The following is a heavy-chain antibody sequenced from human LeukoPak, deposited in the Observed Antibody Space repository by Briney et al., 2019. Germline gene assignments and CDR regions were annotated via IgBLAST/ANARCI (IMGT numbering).Heavy chain of an antibody. J-gene: IGHJ4*02. D-gene: IGHD4/OR15-4a*01. CDR2: INLDGSQK. Sequence: GGSLRLSCAASGFTVFNYWMSWVRQAPGKGLEWVANINLDGSQKYYVDSLKGRFTISRDNAENSLYLQMDSLRVEDTAVYYCARDVDYANPRHDYWGQGTLVTVSS. CDR3: ARDVDYANPRHDY. V-gene: IGHV3-7*01. CDR1: GFTVFNYW.